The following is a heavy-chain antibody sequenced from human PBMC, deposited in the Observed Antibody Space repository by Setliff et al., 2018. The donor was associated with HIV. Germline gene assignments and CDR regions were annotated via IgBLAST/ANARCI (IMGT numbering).Heavy chain of an antibody. CDR3: AMMSRMIVMVGDFDI. CDR1: GYPIIEAYY. CDR2: IFRGVTT. J-gene: IGHJ3*02. D-gene: IGHD3-22*01. Sequence: PSETLSLTCAVSGYPIIEAYYWLWIRQSPTKGLEYIGIIFRGVTTYYNPSLRSRVALSMDTSKNQFSLRLSSVTAADTAIYYCAMMSRMIVMVGDFDIWGQGTMVTVSS. V-gene: IGHV4-38-2*01.